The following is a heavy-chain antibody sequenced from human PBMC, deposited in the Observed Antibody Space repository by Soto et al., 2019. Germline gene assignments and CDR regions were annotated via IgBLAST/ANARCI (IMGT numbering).Heavy chain of an antibody. CDR1: GDSISSYY. V-gene: IGHV4-4*07. J-gene: IGHJ4*02. CDR2: IHTSGNT. D-gene: IGHD6-19*01. CDR3: ARLGVAGKDH. Sequence: VSGDSISSYYWSWIRQPAGKGLEWIGRIHTSGNTNYNPSLKSRVTMSVDMSENQFSLKLTSVTAADTAVYYCARLGVAGKDHWGQGTLVTAPQ.